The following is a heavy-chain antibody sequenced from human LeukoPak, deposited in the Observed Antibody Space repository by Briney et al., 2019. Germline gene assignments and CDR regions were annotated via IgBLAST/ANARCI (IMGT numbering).Heavy chain of an antibody. CDR1: GGSISSYY. CDR3: ARLVGYCSSSCWFDP. V-gene: IGHV4-4*07. J-gene: IGHJ5*02. Sequence: SETLSLTCTVSGGSISSYYWSWIRQPAGKGLEWIGRIYTSGSTNYNPSLKSRVTMSADTSKNQFSLKLSSVTAADTAVYYCARLVGYCSSSCWFDPWGQGTLVTVSS. CDR2: IYTSGST. D-gene: IGHD2-2*01.